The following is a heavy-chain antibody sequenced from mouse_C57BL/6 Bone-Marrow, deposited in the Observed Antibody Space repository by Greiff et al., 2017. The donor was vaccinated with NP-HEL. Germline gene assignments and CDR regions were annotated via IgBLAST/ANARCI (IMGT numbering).Heavy chain of an antibody. J-gene: IGHJ1*03. CDR3: ARRRLGGYDGYFDV. D-gene: IGHD2-2*01. V-gene: IGHV8-8*01. CDR1: GFSLSTFGMG. Sequence: QVTLKVSGPGILQPSQTLSLTCSFSGFSLSTFGMGVGWLRQPSGKGLEWLAHIWWDDDKYYNPALKSRITISKDTSKNQVFLKIANVYTADTATYYCARRRLGGYDGYFDVWGTGTTVTVSS. CDR2: IWWDDDK.